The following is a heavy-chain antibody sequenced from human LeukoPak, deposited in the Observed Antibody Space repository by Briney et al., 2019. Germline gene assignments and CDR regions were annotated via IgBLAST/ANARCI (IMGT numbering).Heavy chain of an antibody. CDR3: ARGRPGVGVRKAGKFDP. V-gene: IGHV4-59*12. Sequence: SETLSLTCTVSGGSISSYYWSWIRQPPGKGLVWIGYIYYSGSTNYNPSLKSRVTISVDTSKNQFSLKLSSVTAADTAVYYCARGRPGVGVRKAGKFDPWGQGTLVTVSS. D-gene: IGHD1-26*01. CDR2: IYYSGST. CDR1: GGSISSYY. J-gene: IGHJ5*02.